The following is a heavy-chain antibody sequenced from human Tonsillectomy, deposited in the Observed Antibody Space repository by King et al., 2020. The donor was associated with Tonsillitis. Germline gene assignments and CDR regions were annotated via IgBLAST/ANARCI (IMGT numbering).Heavy chain of an antibody. CDR2: INPNSGGT. D-gene: IGHD4-17*01. J-gene: IGHJ5*02. Sequence: QLVQSGAEVKKPGASVKVSCTTSGYTFGDHYIQWVRQAPGQGLEWMGWINPNSGGTKYEQKFQGRVIMTRETSISTAYMQLSGLRSDDTAVYYCARERADYRDDGPIWFAPWGQGTPVIVSS. CDR3: ARERADYRDDGPIWFAP. V-gene: IGHV1-2*02. CDR1: GYTFGDHY.